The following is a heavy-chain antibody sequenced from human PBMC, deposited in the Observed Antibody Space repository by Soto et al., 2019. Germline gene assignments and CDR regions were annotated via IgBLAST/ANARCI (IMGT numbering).Heavy chain of an antibody. V-gene: IGHV4-39*01. CDR1: GGSISSSSYY. D-gene: IGHD3-10*01. J-gene: IGHJ3*02. CDR3: ARGLWFGESLDAFDI. CDR2: IYYSGST. Sequence: SETLSLTCTVSGGSISSSSYYWGWIRQPPGKGLEWIGSIYYSGSTYYNPSLKIRVTISVDTSKNQFSLKLSSVTAADTAVYYCARGLWFGESLDAFDIWGQGTMVTVSS.